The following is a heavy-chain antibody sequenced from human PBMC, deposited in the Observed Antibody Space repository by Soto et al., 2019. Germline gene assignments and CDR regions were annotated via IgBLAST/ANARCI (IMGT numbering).Heavy chain of an antibody. Sequence: GGSLRLSCAASGFTFSSYGMHWVRQAPGKGLEWVAVIWYDGSNKYYADSVKGRFTISRDNSKNTLYLQMNSLRAEDTAVYYCARDFSVVAPANWFHPWGQGTLVTVS. J-gene: IGHJ5*02. CDR1: GFTFSSYG. CDR3: ARDFSVVAPANWFHP. D-gene: IGHD2-2*01. V-gene: IGHV3-33*01. CDR2: IWYDGSNK.